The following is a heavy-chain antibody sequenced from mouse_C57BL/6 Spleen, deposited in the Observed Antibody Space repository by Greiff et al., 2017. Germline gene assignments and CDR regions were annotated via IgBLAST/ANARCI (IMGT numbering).Heavy chain of an antibody. V-gene: IGHV1-22*01. Sequence: EVQLQESGPELVKPGASVKMSCKASGYTFTDYNMHWVKQSHGKSLEWIGYINPNNGGTSYNQKFKGKATLTVNKSSSTAYMELRGLTSEDSAVYYCARTDYGSSYYFDYWGQGTTLTVSS. D-gene: IGHD1-1*01. CDR3: ARTDYGSSYYFDY. CDR1: GYTFTDYN. J-gene: IGHJ2*01. CDR2: INPNNGGT.